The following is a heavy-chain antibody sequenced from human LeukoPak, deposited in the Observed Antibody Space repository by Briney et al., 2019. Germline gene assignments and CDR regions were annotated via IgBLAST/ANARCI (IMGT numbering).Heavy chain of an antibody. D-gene: IGHD6-19*01. Sequence: GGSLRLSCAASGFTFRSYAMSWVRQAPGKGLEWVSAISGSGGSTYYADSVKGRFTISRDNSKNTLYLQMNSLRAEDTAVYYCAKLYRHSGWYGDAFDIWGQGTMVTVSS. CDR3: AKLYRHSGWYGDAFDI. J-gene: IGHJ3*02. CDR1: GFTFRSYA. V-gene: IGHV3-23*01. CDR2: ISGSGGST.